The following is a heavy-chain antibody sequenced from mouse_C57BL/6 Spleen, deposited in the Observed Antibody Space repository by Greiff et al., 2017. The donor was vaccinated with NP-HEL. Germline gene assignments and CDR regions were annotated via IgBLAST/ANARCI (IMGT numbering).Heavy chain of an antibody. Sequence: QVQLQESGTDLVKPGASVKLSCKASGYTFTSYWMHWVKQRPGQGLEWIGNINPSNGGTNYNEKYKSKGTLTVDKSSSTAYMQLSSLTSEDSAVYYCARDFITTVVGVDYWGKGTTLTVSS. CDR2: INPSNGGT. CDR1: GYTFTSYW. V-gene: IGHV1-53*01. D-gene: IGHD1-1*01. CDR3: ARDFITTVVGVDY. J-gene: IGHJ2*01.